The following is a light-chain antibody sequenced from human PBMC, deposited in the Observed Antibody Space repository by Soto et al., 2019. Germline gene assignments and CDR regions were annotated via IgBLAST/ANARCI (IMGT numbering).Light chain of an antibody. CDR1: SSDVGGYNY. Sequence: QSALTQPASVSGSPGQSITISCTGTSSDVGGYNYVSWYQQHPGKAPKLMIYEVTKRPSGVPDRFSGSKSGNSASLTVSGLQSDDEADYFCSSYARRNTLLFGGGTKLTVL. CDR3: SSYARRNTLL. J-gene: IGLJ3*02. CDR2: EVT. V-gene: IGLV2-8*01.